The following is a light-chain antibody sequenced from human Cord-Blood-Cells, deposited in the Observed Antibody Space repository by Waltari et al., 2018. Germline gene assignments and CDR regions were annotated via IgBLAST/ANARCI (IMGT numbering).Light chain of an antibody. Sequence: EIVMTQSPATLSVSPGERATLSCRASPSVSSNLTWYQQKPGQAPRLLIYGASTRATGIPARFSGSGSGTEFTLTISSLQSEDFAVYCCQPYNNWPRTFGQGTKVEIK. CDR1: PSVSSN. V-gene: IGKV3-15*01. J-gene: IGKJ1*01. CDR2: GAS. CDR3: QPYNNWPRT.